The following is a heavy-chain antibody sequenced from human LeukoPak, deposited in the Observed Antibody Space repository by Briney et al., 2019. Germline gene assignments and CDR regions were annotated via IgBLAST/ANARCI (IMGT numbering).Heavy chain of an antibody. CDR1: GFTFGSYW. V-gene: IGHV3-74*01. CDR3: ARGTDRSSSECFDY. CDR2: INSDGSTT. Sequence: GASLRLSCAASGFTFGSYWMHWVRQAPGKGLVWVSRINSDGSTTNYANSVKGRFTISRDNAKNTLYLQMNSLRAEDTAVYYCARGTDRSSSECFDYWGQGTLVTV. J-gene: IGHJ4*02. D-gene: IGHD6-6*01.